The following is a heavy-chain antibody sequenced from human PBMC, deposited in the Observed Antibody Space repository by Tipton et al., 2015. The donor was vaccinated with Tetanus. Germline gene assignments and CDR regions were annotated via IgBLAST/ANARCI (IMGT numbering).Heavy chain of an antibody. CDR1: GFTFSSHA. D-gene: IGHD3-9*01. V-gene: IGHV3-23*01. J-gene: IGHJ4*02. CDR3: AKGDPGNFDS. CDR2: ISGSGGST. Sequence: LSLTCAASGFTFSSHAMSWVRQAPGKGLECVSGISGSGGSTYYAYSVKGRFTISRDNSKNTLYLQMNSLRAEDTAVYYCAKGDPGNFDSWGQGTQVIVSS.